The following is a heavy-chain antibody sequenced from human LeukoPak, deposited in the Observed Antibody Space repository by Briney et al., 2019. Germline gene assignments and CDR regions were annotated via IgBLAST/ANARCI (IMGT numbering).Heavy chain of an antibody. CDR2: ISYDGSNK. Sequence: GGSLRLSCAASGFTFSTYAMHWVRQAPGKGLEWVAVISYDGSNKYYADSVKGRFTISRDNSKNTLYLQMNSLRAEDTAMYYRARDYSRRVNMDVWGRGTTVTVSS. D-gene: IGHD4-11*01. V-gene: IGHV3-30-3*01. CDR3: ARDYSRRVNMDV. J-gene: IGHJ6*03. CDR1: GFTFSTYA.